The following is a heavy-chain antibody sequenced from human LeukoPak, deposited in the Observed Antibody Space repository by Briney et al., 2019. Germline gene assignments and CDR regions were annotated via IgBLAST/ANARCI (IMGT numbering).Heavy chain of an antibody. CDR1: GYTFTSYG. CDR3: ARGPLSGSYGDY. V-gene: IGHV1-18*01. Sequence: ASVKVSYKASGYTFTSYGISWVRQAPGQGLEWMGWISAYNGNTDYAQKFQGRVTITTDTYTTTAYMELRRLKSDATAVYYCARGPLSGSYGDYWGQGTLVTVSS. D-gene: IGHD1-26*01. J-gene: IGHJ4*02. CDR2: ISAYNGNT.